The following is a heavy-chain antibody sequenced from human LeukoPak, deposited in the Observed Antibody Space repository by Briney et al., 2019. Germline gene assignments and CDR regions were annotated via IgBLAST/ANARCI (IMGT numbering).Heavy chain of an antibody. V-gene: IGHV1-46*03. D-gene: IGHD1-26*01. CDR3: ARDLLSSSGSYRVSVYFDY. CDR1: GYTFTSYY. J-gene: IGHJ4*02. Sequence: ASVKVSCKASGYTFTSYYMHWVRQAPGQGLEWMGIINPSGGSTSYAQKFQGRVTMTRDTSTSTVYMELSGLRSEDTAVYYCARDLLSSSGSYRVSVYFDYWGQGTLVTVSS. CDR2: INPSGGST.